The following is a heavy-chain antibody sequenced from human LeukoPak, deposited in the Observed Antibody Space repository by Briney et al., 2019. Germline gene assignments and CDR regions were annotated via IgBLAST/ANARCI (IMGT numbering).Heavy chain of an antibody. Sequence: GGSLRLSCVPSGFTFSSYSMNWVRQAPGKVLEWVSSISSSSSYIYYADSVKGRFSISRDNAKNSLYLQMHSLRAEDTAVYYCAIGQGWNPEAVTNAFDIWGQGTMVTVSS. D-gene: IGHD1-1*01. CDR3: AIGQGWNPEAVTNAFDI. V-gene: IGHV3-21*01. J-gene: IGHJ3*02. CDR1: GFTFSSYS. CDR2: ISSSSSYI.